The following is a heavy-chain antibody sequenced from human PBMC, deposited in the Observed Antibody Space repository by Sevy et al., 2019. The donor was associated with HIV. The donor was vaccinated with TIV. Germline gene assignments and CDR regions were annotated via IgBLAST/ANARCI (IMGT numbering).Heavy chain of an antibody. Sequence: GGSLRLSCAASGFTFSSYAMHWVRQAPGKGLEWVAVVSYDGTDKYHADSVKGRFTIYRDNSKNTLDLQMNSLRVEDTAVYYCARDLGYDYVWGSYRLLYWGQGTLVTVSS. CDR3: ARDLGYDYVWGSYRLLY. V-gene: IGHV3-30-3*01. CDR1: GFTFSSYA. D-gene: IGHD3-16*02. J-gene: IGHJ4*02. CDR2: VSYDGTDK.